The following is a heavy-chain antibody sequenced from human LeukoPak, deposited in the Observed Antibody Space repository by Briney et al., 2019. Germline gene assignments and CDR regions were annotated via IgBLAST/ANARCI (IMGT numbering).Heavy chain of an antibody. CDR1: RFTFSSYA. V-gene: IGHV3-23*01. Sequence: GGSLRLSCVSSRFTFSSYAMSWVRQAPGKGLEWVSSISGSGGRTYYADSVKGRFTISRDNSKNTLYLQMNTLRAEDTAVYYCAKETGYNSGWFDYWGQGTLVTVSS. CDR3: AKETGYNSGWFDY. J-gene: IGHJ4*02. D-gene: IGHD6-19*01. CDR2: ISGSGGRT.